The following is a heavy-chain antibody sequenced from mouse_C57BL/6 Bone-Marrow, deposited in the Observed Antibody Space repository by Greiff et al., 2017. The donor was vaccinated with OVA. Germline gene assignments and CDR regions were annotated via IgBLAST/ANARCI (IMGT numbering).Heavy chain of an antibody. CDR1: GYTFTTYP. CDR2: FHPYNDDT. Sequence: VQLQQSGAELVKPGASVKMSCKASGYTFTTYPIEWMKQNHGKSLEWIGNFHPYNDDTKYNEKFKGKATLTVEKSSSTVYLELSRLTSDDSAVYYCARRIYYYGSSYEEYFDYWGQGTTLTVSS. J-gene: IGHJ2*01. V-gene: IGHV1-47*01. CDR3: ARRIYYYGSSYEEYFDY. D-gene: IGHD1-1*01.